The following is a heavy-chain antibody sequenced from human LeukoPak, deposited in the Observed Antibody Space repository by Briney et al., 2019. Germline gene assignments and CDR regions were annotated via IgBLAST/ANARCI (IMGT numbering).Heavy chain of an antibody. J-gene: IGHJ5*02. D-gene: IGHD1-26*01. CDR1: GYTFTNYY. CDR2: INPSGGST. V-gene: IGHV1-46*01. Sequence: ASVKVSCKASGYTFTNYYIHWVRQAPGQGLECMGIINPSGGSTSYAQKFQGRVTMTRDMSTSTVYMELSSLRSEDTAVYYCARGGVGATTYVWFDPWGQGTLVTVSA. CDR3: ARGGVGATTYVWFDP.